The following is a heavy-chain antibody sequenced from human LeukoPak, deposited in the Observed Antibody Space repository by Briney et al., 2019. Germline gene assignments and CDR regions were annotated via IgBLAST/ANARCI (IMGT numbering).Heavy chain of an antibody. CDR1: GLTFSSHA. J-gene: IGHJ6*03. CDR3: AKPYYDFWSGYYKGTYYYYYMGV. Sequence: GGSLRLSCAVSGLTFSSHAMGWVRQAPGKGLEWVSAISGSGGSTYYADSVKGRFTISRDNSKNTLYLQMNSLRAEDTAVYYCAKPYYDFWSGYYKGTYYYYYMGVWGKGTTVTVSS. D-gene: IGHD3-3*01. CDR2: ISGSGGST. V-gene: IGHV3-23*01.